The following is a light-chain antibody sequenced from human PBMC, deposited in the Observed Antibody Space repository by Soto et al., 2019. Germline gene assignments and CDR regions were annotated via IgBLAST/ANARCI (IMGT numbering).Light chain of an antibody. CDR2: SDN. Sequence: QSVLTQPPSASGTPGQRVTISCSGSSSNIGTNTVIWYQQLPGAAPKLLIYSDNQRPSGDPDRFSVSKSGTSASLAISELQSEDEADYYCAAWDVSLVVFGGGTKLTVL. V-gene: IGLV1-44*01. CDR1: SSNIGTNT. J-gene: IGLJ2*01. CDR3: AAWDVSLVV.